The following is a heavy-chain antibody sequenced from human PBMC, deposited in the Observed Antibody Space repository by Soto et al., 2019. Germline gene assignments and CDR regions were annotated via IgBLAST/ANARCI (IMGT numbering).Heavy chain of an antibody. J-gene: IGHJ4*02. CDR2: IHHSVGT. Sequence: PSETLSLTCAVSGGSINTDYWWSWVRQSPGKGLEWIGEIHHSVGTNYIQSLKSRVTMSLDKSNNQLSLKLSSVTAADTAVYHCARGFDYRWVYWGPGTLVIVSS. CDR1: GGSINTDYW. CDR3: ARGFDYRWVY. V-gene: IGHV4-4*02. D-gene: IGHD3-16*01.